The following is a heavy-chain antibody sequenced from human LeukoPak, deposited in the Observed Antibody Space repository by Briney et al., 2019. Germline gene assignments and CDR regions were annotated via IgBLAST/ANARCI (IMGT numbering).Heavy chain of an antibody. V-gene: IGHV3-23*01. Sequence: PGGSLRLSCATSGFTFSSYAMSWVRQAPGKGLEWVSAINGGGGSTYYADSVKGRFTISRDSAENSLYLQMNSLRAEDTAVYYCAREMGALGIWSQGTMVTVSS. D-gene: IGHD1-26*01. CDR1: GFTFSSYA. CDR3: AREMGALGI. CDR2: INGGGGST. J-gene: IGHJ3*02.